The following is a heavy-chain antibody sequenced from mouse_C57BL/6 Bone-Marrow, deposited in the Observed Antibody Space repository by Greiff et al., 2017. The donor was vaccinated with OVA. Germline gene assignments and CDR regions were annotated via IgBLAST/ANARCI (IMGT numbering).Heavy chain of an antibody. V-gene: IGHV3-6*01. CDR1: GYSITSGYY. J-gene: IGHJ2*01. Sequence: EVQLQESGPGLVKPSQSLSLTCSVTGYSITSGYYWNWIRQFPGNKLEWMGYISYDGSNNYNPSLKNRISITRDTSKNQLFLKLNSVTTEDTATYYGARDYYGSSPLGGFDYWGQGTTLTVSS. D-gene: IGHD1-1*01. CDR3: ARDYYGSSPLGGFDY. CDR2: ISYDGSN.